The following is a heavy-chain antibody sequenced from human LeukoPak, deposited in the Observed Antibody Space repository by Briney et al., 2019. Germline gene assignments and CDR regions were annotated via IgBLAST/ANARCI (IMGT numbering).Heavy chain of an antibody. D-gene: IGHD6-19*01. CDR2: ISYDGSNK. CDR1: GFTFSSYG. J-gene: IGHJ3*02. V-gene: IGHV3-30*18. Sequence: GGSLRLSCAASGFTFSSYGMHWVRQAPGKGLEWVAVISYDGSNKYYADSVKGRFTISRDNSKNTLYLQMNSLRAEDTAVYYCAKDLVRIAVAGRDAFDIWGQGTMVTVSS. CDR3: AKDLVRIAVAGRDAFDI.